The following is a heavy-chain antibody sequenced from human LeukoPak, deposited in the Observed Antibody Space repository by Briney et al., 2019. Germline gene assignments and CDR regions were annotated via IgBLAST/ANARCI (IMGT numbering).Heavy chain of an antibody. J-gene: IGHJ6*03. CDR3: ARGASISLPLYYYYMDV. Sequence: GGSLRLSCAASGFTFTSYSMNWVRQAPGKGLEWVSYISSSGSTIYYADSVKGRFTISRDNAKNSLYLQMNSLRAEDTAVYYCARGASISLPLYYYYMDVWGKGTTVTVSS. CDR2: ISSSGSTI. V-gene: IGHV3-48*04. D-gene: IGHD6-6*01. CDR1: GFTFTSYS.